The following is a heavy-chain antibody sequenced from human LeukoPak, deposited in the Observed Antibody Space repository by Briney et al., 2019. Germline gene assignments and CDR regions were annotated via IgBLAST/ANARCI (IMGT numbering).Heavy chain of an antibody. J-gene: IGHJ4*02. CDR2: VSSNGDST. CDR3: ARRGNALNALDY. D-gene: IGHD1-1*01. Sequence: GGSLRLSCAASGFTFSSFFMHWVRQAPGKGLESVSAVSSNGDSTYYANSVKGRFTISRDHSKNTVYLQMGSLRPEDMAVYYCARRGNALNALDYWGQGTLVTVSS. V-gene: IGHV3-64*01. CDR1: GFTFSSFF.